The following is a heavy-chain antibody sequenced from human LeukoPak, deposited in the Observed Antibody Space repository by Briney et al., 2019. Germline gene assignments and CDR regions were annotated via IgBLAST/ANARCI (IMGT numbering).Heavy chain of an antibody. D-gene: IGHD2-15*01. CDR1: GYIFTSYW. CDR2: IYPGDSDT. Sequence: GESLKISCKGSGYIFTSYWIGWVRQMPGKGLEWMGIIYPGDSDTRYSPSFQGQVTISADKSISTAYLQWSSLKASDTAMYYCARGIVVVVAARYDAFDIWGQGTMVTVSS. J-gene: IGHJ3*02. CDR3: ARGIVVVVAARYDAFDI. V-gene: IGHV5-51*01.